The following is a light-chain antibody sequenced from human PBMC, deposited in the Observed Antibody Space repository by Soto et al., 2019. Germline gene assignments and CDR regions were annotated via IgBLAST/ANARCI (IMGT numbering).Light chain of an antibody. CDR1: SSDVGSYNL. CDR2: EVS. CDR3: CSYAGSSTYV. V-gene: IGLV2-23*02. J-gene: IGLJ1*01. Sequence: QSVLTQPASVSGSPGQSITISCTGTSSDVGSYNLVSWYQQHPGKAPKLMIYEVSKRPSGVSNRFSGSKSGNTAPLTISGLQAEYEADSYCCSYAGSSTYVFGPGTEVTV.